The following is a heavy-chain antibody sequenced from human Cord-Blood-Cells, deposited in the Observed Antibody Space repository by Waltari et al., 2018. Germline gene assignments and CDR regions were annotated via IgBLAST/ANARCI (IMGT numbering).Heavy chain of an antibody. J-gene: IGHJ5*02. CDR2: IYYSGST. CDR1: GGSISSGDYY. Sequence: ESGPGLVKPSQTLSLTCTVSGGSISSGDYYWSWIRQPPGKGLEWIGYIYYSGSTYYNPSLKSRVTISVDTSKNQFSLKLSSVTAEETAVYYCARVVPVRNWFDPWGQGTLVTVSS. V-gene: IGHV4-30-4*01. CDR3: ARVVPVRNWFDP.